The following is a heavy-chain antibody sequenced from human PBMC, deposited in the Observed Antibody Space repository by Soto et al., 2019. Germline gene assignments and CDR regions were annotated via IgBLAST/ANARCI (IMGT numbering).Heavy chain of an antibody. D-gene: IGHD3-3*01. CDR3: ERDQSYDFWRGSGAPGGYYGMDV. J-gene: IGHJ6*02. CDR1: GYTFTGYY. Sequence: GAPVKVSRKASGYTFTGYYMHWVRQAHGQGLEWMGWINPNSRGTNYAQKLQGWVTMTRDTSISTAYMELSRLRSDDTAVYYCERDQSYDFWRGSGAPGGYYGMDVWGQGTTGTVSS. CDR2: INPNSRGT. V-gene: IGHV1-2*04.